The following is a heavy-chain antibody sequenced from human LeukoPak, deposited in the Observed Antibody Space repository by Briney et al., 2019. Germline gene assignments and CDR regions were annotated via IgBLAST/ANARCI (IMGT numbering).Heavy chain of an antibody. CDR3: AKDYGGVSNF. V-gene: IGHV3-30*18. J-gene: IGHJ4*02. CDR1: GFTFRSYG. D-gene: IGHD3-16*01. Sequence: GGSLRLSCAGSGFTFRSYGMHWVRQSPGKGLEWLALISPDGRSEYYAGSVKGRFTISRDNSKSTVYLQMNSLRPDDTVLYYCAKDYGGVSNFWGQGTLVTVSS. CDR2: ISPDGRSE.